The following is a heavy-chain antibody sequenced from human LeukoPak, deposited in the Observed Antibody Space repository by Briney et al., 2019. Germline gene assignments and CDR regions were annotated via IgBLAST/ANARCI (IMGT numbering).Heavy chain of an antibody. CDR3: ARAPRGESDAASGFYGMDV. CDR1: GGSINTYY. CDR2: SHYTGST. J-gene: IGHJ6*02. V-gene: IGHV4-59*01. Sequence: SETLSLTCTVSGGSINTYYWTWIRQPPGKGLEWIGCSHYTGSTNYNPSLKSRVTISVDTSKNQFSLKLNSVTAADTALYYCARAPRGESDAASGFYGMDVWGQGTTVTV. D-gene: IGHD3-22*01.